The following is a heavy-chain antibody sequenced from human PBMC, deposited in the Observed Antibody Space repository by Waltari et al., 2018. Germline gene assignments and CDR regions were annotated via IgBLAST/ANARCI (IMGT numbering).Heavy chain of an antibody. J-gene: IGHJ5*02. V-gene: IGHV4-39*07. CDR1: GGSISSSSYY. CDR2: IYYSGST. CDR3: ARVRPITIFGVVIGNWFDP. Sequence: QLQLQESGPGLVRPSETLSLTCTVSGGSISSSSYYWGWIRQPPGKGLEWIGSIYYSGSTYYHPSLKSRVPISVDTSKNQFSLKLSSVTAADTAVYYCARVRPITIFGVVIGNWFDPWGQGTLVTVSS. D-gene: IGHD3-3*01.